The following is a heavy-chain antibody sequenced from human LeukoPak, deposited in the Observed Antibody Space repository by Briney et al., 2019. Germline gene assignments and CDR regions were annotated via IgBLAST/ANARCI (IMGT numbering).Heavy chain of an antibody. Sequence: SQTLSLTCAISGDSVSSNSVTWNWIRQSPSRGLEWLGRTYYRSTWYNDYAVSVRGRMTVNPDTSKNQFSLHLNSVTPEDTAVYYCARRLTQYDCFDPWGQGILVTVSS. J-gene: IGHJ5*02. CDR3: ARRLTQYDCFDP. CDR2: TYYRSTWYN. D-gene: IGHD2-2*01. V-gene: IGHV6-1*01. CDR1: GDSVSSNSVT.